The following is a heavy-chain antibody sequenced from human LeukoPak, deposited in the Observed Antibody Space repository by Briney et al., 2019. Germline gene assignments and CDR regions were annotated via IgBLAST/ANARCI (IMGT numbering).Heavy chain of an antibody. D-gene: IGHD3-10*01. J-gene: IGHJ6*03. CDR3: ARVAKHFRGGLSFYFMDV. Sequence: SGTLSLTCTMSGGSIINYYWTWIRQPPGKGLEWIGHIYYSGGTNYNPSLKSRVTISVDTSKKEFSLKLTSVIAADTAVYYCARVAKHFRGGLSFYFMDVWGIGTTVTISS. CDR1: GGSIINYY. CDR2: IYYSGGT. V-gene: IGHV4-59*01.